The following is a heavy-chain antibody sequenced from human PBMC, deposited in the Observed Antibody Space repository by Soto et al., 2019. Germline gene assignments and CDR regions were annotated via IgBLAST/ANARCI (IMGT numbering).Heavy chain of an antibody. D-gene: IGHD6-19*01. J-gene: IGHJ6*02. V-gene: IGHV3-43*01. CDR1: GFTFDDYT. CDR2: VSWDGGAT. CDR3: AKDRAAVTGAYYYYGMDV. Sequence: EVLLVESGGVVVQPGGSLRLSCAASGFTFDDYTMHWVRQAPGKGLEWVSLVSWDGGATYYADSVKGRFIISRDNNKNSLYLQMSSLRTEDTALYYCAKDRAAVTGAYYYYGMDVWGQGTTVTVS.